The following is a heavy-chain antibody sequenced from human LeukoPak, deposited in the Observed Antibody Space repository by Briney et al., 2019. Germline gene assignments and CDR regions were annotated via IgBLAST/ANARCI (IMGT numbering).Heavy chain of an antibody. CDR1: GFTFGDYA. J-gene: IGHJ4*02. V-gene: IGHV3-49*03. Sequence: GGSLSLSCTASGFTFGDYAMSWIRQAPGKGLEWVGFIRSKAYGETADYAASVKGRFTISRDDSKAIAYLQMNSLKTEDTAVYHCTRDRGAYNLYDYWGQGTLVTVSS. CDR3: TRDRGAYNLYDY. CDR2: IRSKAYGETA. D-gene: IGHD1-1*01.